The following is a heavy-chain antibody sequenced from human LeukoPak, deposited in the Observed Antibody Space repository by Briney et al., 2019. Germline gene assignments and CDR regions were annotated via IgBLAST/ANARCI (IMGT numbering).Heavy chain of an antibody. J-gene: IGHJ3*02. CDR2: ISGSGGST. V-gene: IGHV3-23*01. D-gene: IGHD3-10*01. CDR3: AKDYPYYGSGSYGAFDI. CDR1: GFTVSSNY. Sequence: GGSLRLSCAASGFTVSSNYMSWVRQAPGKGLEWVSAISGSGGSTYYADSVKGRFTISRDNSKNTLYLQMNSLRAEDTAVYYCAKDYPYYGSGSYGAFDIWGQGTMVTVSS.